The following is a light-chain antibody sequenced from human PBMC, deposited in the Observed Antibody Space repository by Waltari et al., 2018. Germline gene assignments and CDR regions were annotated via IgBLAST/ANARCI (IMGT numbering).Light chain of an antibody. CDR1: QRVLYNPNNKNF. V-gene: IGKV4-1*01. CDR2: WAS. Sequence: DIVMTQSPDSLAVSLGERATINCKPKQRVLYNPNNKNFLAWYQQKPGQPPKLLIYWASTRESGVPDRFSGSGSGTDFTLTISSLQSEDVAVYYCQQYYSTPWTFGQGTKVEIK. J-gene: IGKJ1*01. CDR3: QQYYSTPWT.